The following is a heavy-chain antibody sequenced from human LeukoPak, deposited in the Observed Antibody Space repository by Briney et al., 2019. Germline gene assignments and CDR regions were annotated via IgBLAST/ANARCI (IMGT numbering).Heavy chain of an antibody. V-gene: IGHV3-11*01. D-gene: IGHD6-13*01. CDR1: GFTFSDYY. J-gene: IGHJ6*03. CDR2: ISSSGSTI. CDR3: ARDKLVFYYYYMDV. Sequence: GGSLRLSCAASGFTFSDYYMSWIRQAPGKGLEWVSYISSSGSTIYYADSVKGRFTISRDNAKNSLYLQMNSLRAEDTAVYYCARDKLVFYYYYMDVWGKGTTVTVSS.